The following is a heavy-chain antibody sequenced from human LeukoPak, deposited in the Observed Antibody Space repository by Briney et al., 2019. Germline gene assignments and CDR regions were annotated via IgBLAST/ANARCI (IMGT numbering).Heavy chain of an antibody. Sequence: PSETLSLTCAVYGGSFSVYYWSWIRQPPGKGLEWIGEINHSGSSNYNPSLKSRVTISVDTSKNQFSLKLNSVAAADTAVYFCATRDQRGQGTLGTVSS. CDR1: GGSFSVYY. V-gene: IGHV4-34*01. CDR3: ATRDQ. CDR2: INHSGSS. J-gene: IGHJ4*02.